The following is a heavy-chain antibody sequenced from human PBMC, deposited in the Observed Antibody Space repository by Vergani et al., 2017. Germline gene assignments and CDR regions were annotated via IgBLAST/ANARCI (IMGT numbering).Heavy chain of an antibody. Sequence: QVQLVQSGAAVKKPGASVKVSCKASGYTFTSYYMHWVGQAPGKGLEWMGIINPSGGSTIYAQKFQGRVTMTRNTSTSTVYMELGSLRSEDTAVYYCARVYCSSTSCYTPWFYPWGQGTLVTVSS. CDR1: GYTFTSYY. CDR2: INPSGGST. D-gene: IGHD2-2*02. J-gene: IGHJ5*02. V-gene: IGHV1-46*03. CDR3: ARVYCSSTSCYTPWFYP.